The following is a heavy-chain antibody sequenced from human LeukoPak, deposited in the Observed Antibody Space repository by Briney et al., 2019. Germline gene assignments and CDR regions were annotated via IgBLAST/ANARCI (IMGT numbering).Heavy chain of an antibody. V-gene: IGHV1-18*01. CDR2: ISAYNGNT. J-gene: IGHJ4*02. CDR3: ARVERGYSYGYELKHHYYFDY. CDR1: GYTFTSYG. Sequence: ASVKVSCKASGYTFTSYGISWVRQAPGQGLEWMGWISAYNGNTNYAQKLQGRATMTTDTSTSTAYMELRSLRSDDTAVYYCARVERGYSYGYELKHHYYFDYWGQGTLVTVSS. D-gene: IGHD5-18*01.